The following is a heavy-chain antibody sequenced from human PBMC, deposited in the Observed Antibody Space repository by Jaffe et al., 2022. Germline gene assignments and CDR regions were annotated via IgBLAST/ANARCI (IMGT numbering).Heavy chain of an antibody. CDR3: ARDFVHRGYSSGWFYWYFDL. J-gene: IGHJ2*01. CDR2: IYYSGST. D-gene: IGHD6-19*01. V-gene: IGHV4-59*01. Sequence: QVQLQESGPGLVKPSETLSLTCTVSGGSISSYYWSWIRQPPGKGLEWIGYIYYSGSTNYNPSLKSRVTISVDTSKNQFSLKLSSVTAADTAVYYCARDFVHRGYSSGWFYWYFDLWGRGTLVTVSS. CDR1: GGSISSYY.